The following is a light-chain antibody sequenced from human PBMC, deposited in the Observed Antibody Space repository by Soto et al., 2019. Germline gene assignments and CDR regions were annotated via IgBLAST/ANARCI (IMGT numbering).Light chain of an antibody. Sequence: QSALTQPRSVSGSPGQSVTISCTGTSSDVGGYNYVSWYQQHPGKAPKLMIYDVSKQPSGVPDRFSGSKSGNTASLTISGLQAEDEADYYCCSYAGSYSHVVFGGGTKLNVL. CDR3: CSYAGSYSHVV. CDR1: SSDVGGYNY. CDR2: DVS. V-gene: IGLV2-11*01. J-gene: IGLJ2*01.